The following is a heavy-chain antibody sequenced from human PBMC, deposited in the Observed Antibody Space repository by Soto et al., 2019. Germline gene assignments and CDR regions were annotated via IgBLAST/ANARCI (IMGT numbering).Heavy chain of an antibody. Sequence: CGCIRPSCVPAGFTFSSGWMHWVRQGPGRGLVWVSRMNSDGSIINYADSVKGRFTVSRDNAKNTLYLQMNSLRVEDTALYYCVRGWSDVWGQGTTVTVSS. D-gene: IGHD2-15*01. V-gene: IGHV3-74*01. CDR3: VRGWSDV. J-gene: IGHJ6*02. CDR2: MNSDGSII. CDR1: GFTFSSGW.